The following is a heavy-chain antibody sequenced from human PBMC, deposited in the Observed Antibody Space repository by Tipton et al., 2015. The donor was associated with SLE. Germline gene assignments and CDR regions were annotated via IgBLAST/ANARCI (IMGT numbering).Heavy chain of an antibody. J-gene: IGHJ4*02. V-gene: IGHV4-4*02. CDR2: IYHSGTT. CDR1: GGSISSGDFY. CDR3: ASGRSSRYFDY. D-gene: IGHD6-13*01. Sequence: TLSLTCTVSGGSISSGDFYWSWVRQPPGKGLQWIGEIYHSGTTNHNPSLKSRVTISVDKSKNQFSLKLSSVTAADTAVYYCASGRSSRYFDYWGQGTLVTVSS.